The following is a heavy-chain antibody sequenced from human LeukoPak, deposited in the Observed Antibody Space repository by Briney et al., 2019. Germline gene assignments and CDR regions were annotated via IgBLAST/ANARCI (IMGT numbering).Heavy chain of an antibody. J-gene: IGHJ4*02. Sequence: GRSLRLSCAASGFTFSSYAMHWVRQAPGKGLEWVAVISYDGSNKYYADSVKGRFTISRDNSKNTLYLQMNSLRAEDTAVYYCARDLGYSSGWPFDSWGQGTLITVSS. CDR3: ARDLGYSSGWPFDS. CDR2: ISYDGSNK. V-gene: IGHV3-30-3*01. CDR1: GFTFSSYA. D-gene: IGHD6-19*01.